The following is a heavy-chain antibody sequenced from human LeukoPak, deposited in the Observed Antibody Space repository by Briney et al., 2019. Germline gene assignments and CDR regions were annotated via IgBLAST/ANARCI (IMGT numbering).Heavy chain of an antibody. CDR1: GFTSSSYW. CDR2: ISGAGTAR. D-gene: IGHD3-10*01. CDR3: VRGRGSYGWFDP. J-gene: IGHJ5*02. V-gene: IGHV3-74*01. Sequence: PGGSLRLSCAASGFTSSSYWMHWGREVPGKGLVWVSRISGAGTARNYADSVEGRFTISRDDAKNTVDLQMNSLRGEDTAVYYCVRGRGSYGWFDPWGQGTLLTVSS.